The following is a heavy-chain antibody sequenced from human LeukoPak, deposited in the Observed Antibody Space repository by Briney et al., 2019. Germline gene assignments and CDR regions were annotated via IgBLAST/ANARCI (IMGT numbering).Heavy chain of an antibody. CDR2: ISYDGSNK. J-gene: IGHJ5*02. D-gene: IGHD2-21*02. Sequence: GGSLRLSCAASGFTFSSYAMHWVRQAPGKGLEWVAVISYDGSNKYYADSVKGRFTISRDNSKNTLYLQMNSLRAEDTAVYYCARDRGIVVVTATFDPWGQGTLVTVSS. CDR1: GFTFSSYA. V-gene: IGHV3-30-3*01. CDR3: ARDRGIVVVTATFDP.